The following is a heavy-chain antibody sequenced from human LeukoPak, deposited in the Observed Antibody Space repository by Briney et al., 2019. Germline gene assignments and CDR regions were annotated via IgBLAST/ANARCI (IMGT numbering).Heavy chain of an antibody. D-gene: IGHD6-6*01. Sequence: GGSLRLSCAASGFTFSSYAMSWVRQVPGKGLEWVAIISYDGTNKYYADSVKGRFTISRDSSKNTLYLQMNSLRPEDTAVYYCARAHLSSASTDYMTVWGKGTTVTVSS. J-gene: IGHJ6*03. CDR2: ISYDGTNK. CDR1: GFTFSSYA. V-gene: IGHV3-30*03. CDR3: ARAHLSSASTDYMTV.